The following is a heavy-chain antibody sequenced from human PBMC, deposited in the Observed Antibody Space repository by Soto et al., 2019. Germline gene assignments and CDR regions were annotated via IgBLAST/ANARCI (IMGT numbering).Heavy chain of an antibody. CDR2: IIPILGIA. Sequence: QVQLVQSGAEVKKPGSSVKVSCKASGGTFSSYTISWVRQAPGQGLEWMGRIIPILGIANYAQKFQGRVTITADKSTSTAYMELSSLRSEDTAVYYCARGGYCSGGSCPTCLYYYYIDVWGKGTTVTVSS. J-gene: IGHJ6*03. V-gene: IGHV1-69*02. CDR1: GGTFSSYT. CDR3: ARGGYCSGGSCPTCLYYYYIDV. D-gene: IGHD2-15*01.